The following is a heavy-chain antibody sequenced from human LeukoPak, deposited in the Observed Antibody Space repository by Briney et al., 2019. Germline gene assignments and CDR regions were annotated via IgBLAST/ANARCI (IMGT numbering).Heavy chain of an antibody. Sequence: GGSLRLSCAASGFTVSSNYMSWVRQAPGKGLEWVSVIYSGGSTYYADSVKGRFTISRDNSKNTLYLQMNSLRAEDTAVYYCAKDYHHFRYSSSPSFDYWGQGTLVTVSS. CDR3: AKDYHHFRYSSSPSFDY. D-gene: IGHD6-6*01. CDR1: GFTVSSNY. V-gene: IGHV3-66*01. J-gene: IGHJ4*02. CDR2: IYSGGST.